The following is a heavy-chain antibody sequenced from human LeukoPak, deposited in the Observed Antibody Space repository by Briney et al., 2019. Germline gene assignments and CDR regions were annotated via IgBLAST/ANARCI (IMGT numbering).Heavy chain of an antibody. J-gene: IGHJ4*02. CDR1: GYTFTNYA. D-gene: IGHD1-26*01. CDR3: ARDDRIVGALKPDY. Sequence: GASVKVSCKASGYTFTNYAVNWVRQAPGQGLEWMGWISAYNGNTNYAQKLQGRVTMTTDTSTSTAYMELRSLRSDDTAVYYCARDDRIVGALKPDYWGQGTLVTVSS. CDR2: ISAYNGNT. V-gene: IGHV1-18*01.